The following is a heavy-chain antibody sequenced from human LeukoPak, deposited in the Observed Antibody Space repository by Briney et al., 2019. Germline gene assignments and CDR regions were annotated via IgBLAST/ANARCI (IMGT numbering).Heavy chain of an antibody. CDR1: GFTFSSYS. CDR3: ARGPAAYYFDY. Sequence: GGSLRLSCAAPGFTFSSYSMNWVRQAPGKGLEWVLSISSSSSYIYYADSVKGRFTITRDNAKNSLYLQMNSLRAEDTAVYYRARGPAAYYFDYWGQGTLVTVSS. D-gene: IGHD2-2*01. J-gene: IGHJ4*02. CDR2: ISSSSSYI. V-gene: IGHV3-21*01.